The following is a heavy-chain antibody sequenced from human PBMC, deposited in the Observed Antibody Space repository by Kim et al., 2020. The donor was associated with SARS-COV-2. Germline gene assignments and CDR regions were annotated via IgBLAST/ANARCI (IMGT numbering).Heavy chain of an antibody. V-gene: IGHV4-39*01. CDR2: IYYSGST. CDR1: GGSISSSSYY. Sequence: SETLSLTCTVSGGSISSSSYYWGWIRQPPGKGLEWIGSIYYSGSTYYNPSLKSRVTISVDTSKNQFSLKLSSVTAADTAVYYCAQYYDILTGYDYWGQGTLVTGSS. J-gene: IGHJ4*02. CDR3: AQYYDILTGYDY. D-gene: IGHD3-9*01.